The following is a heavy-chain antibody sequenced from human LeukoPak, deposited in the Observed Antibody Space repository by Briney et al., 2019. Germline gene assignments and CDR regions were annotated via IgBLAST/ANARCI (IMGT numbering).Heavy chain of an antibody. CDR1: GYRFPSYW. CDR2: IDPIDSYT. CDR3: ARLHPTSCSAGTCYWFDP. J-gene: IGHJ5*02. V-gene: IGHV5-10-1*01. Sequence: GESLKISCKASGYRFPSYWITWVRQMPGKGLEWMGGIDPIDSYTTYSPSFQGHVTISADKSIATVYLQWSSLKASDTAMYYCARLHPTSCSAGTCYWFDPWGQGTLVTVSS. D-gene: IGHD2-15*01.